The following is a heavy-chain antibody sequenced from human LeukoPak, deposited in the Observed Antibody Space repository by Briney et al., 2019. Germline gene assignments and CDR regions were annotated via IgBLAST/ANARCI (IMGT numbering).Heavy chain of an antibody. CDR1: GFTFSSYW. V-gene: IGHV3-74*01. Sequence: GGSLRLSCAASGFTFSSYWMHWVRQAPGKGLVWVSRINTDGSSTTYADSVKGRFTISRDNAKNTLYLQMNSLRAEDTAVYYCARDPVLDDYGGNSPYWGQGALVTVSS. J-gene: IGHJ4*02. CDR3: ARDPVLDDYGGNSPY. D-gene: IGHD4-23*01. CDR2: INTDGSST.